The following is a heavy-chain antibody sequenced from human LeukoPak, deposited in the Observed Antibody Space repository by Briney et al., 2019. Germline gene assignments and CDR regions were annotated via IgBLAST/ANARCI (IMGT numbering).Heavy chain of an antibody. CDR3: ARFGYSDSSAYYY. Sequence: PGESLRLSCIISGFTLRDYVMNWVRQAHKKVMEWVGLIRRKAYGGTAEYAASVKGRFTISRDDPKSIAYLQMNNLTPEDTAVYYCARFGYSDSSAYYYWGQGTLVAVSS. V-gene: IGHV3-49*04. J-gene: IGHJ4*02. CDR2: IRRKAYGGTA. CDR1: GFTLRDYV. D-gene: IGHD3-22*01.